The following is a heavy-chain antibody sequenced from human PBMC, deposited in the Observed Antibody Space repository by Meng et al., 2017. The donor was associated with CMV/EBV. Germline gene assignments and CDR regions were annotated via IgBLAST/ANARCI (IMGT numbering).Heavy chain of an antibody. V-gene: IGHV3-48*04. CDR2: ISSSSSTI. Sequence: GGSLRLFCAASGFTFSSYSMNWVRQAPGKGLEWVSYISSSSSTIYYADSVKGRFTISRDNAKNSLYLQMNSLRAEDTAVYYCARVTMGIRLGDTSGLDYWGQGTLVTVSS. J-gene: IGHJ4*02. CDR1: GFTFSSYS. CDR3: ARVTMGIRLGDTSGLDY. D-gene: IGHD3-16*01.